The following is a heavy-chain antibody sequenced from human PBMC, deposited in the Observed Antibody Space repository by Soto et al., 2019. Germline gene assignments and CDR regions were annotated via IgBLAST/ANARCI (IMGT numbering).Heavy chain of an antibody. D-gene: IGHD4-17*01. CDR1: GGTFSSYA. CDR2: IIPIFGTA. V-gene: IGHV1-69*01. J-gene: IGHJ3*02. Sequence: QVQLVQSGAEVKKPGSSVKVSCKASGGTFSSYAISWVRQAPGQGLGWMGGIIPIFGTANYAQKFQGRVTITADESTSTAYMELSSLRSEDTAVYYCARSQGTTVTTDDAFDIWGQGTMVTVSS. CDR3: ARSQGTTVTTDDAFDI.